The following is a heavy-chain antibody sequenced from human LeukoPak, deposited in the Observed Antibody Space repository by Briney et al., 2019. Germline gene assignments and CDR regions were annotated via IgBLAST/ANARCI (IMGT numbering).Heavy chain of an antibody. CDR3: ARDSGIAAAGPEYFQH. CDR1: GGSISSSNW. Sequence: SETLSLTCAVSGGSISSSNWWSWVRQPPGKGLEWIGEIYHSGSTNYNPSLKSRVTISVDKSKNQFSLKLSSVTAADTAVYYCARDSGIAAAGPEYFQHWGQGTLVTVSS. V-gene: IGHV4-4*02. D-gene: IGHD6-13*01. J-gene: IGHJ1*01. CDR2: IYHSGST.